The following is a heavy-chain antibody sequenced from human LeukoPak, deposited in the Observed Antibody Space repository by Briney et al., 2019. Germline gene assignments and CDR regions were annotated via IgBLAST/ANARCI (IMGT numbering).Heavy chain of an antibody. CDR2: IIPIFGTA. CDR3: ARDHSAFGTTFLLSY. CDR1: GGTFSSYA. Sequence: GSSVKVSCKASGGTFSSYAISWVRQAPGQGLEWMGGIIPIFGTANYAQKFQGRVTITADESMSTAYMELSSLRSEDTAVYYCARDHSAFGTTFLLSYWGQGTLVTVSS. D-gene: IGHD3-3*02. V-gene: IGHV1-69*01. J-gene: IGHJ4*02.